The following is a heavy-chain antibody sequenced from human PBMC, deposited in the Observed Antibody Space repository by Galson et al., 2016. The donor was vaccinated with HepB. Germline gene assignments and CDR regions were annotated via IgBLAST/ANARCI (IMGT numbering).Heavy chain of an antibody. D-gene: IGHD3-10*01. CDR2: IYYSGGT. CDR3: ARSPSMIRGVILDS. CDR1: GGSVTSTSNY. J-gene: IGHJ4*02. Sequence: ETLSLTCTVSGGSVTSTSNYWGWIRQPPGKGLEWIGYIYYSGGTNYNPSLKSRVTMSVDTSKNQFSLKLSSVTAADTAMYYCARSPSMIRGVILDSWGQGTLVTVSS. V-gene: IGHV4-61*01.